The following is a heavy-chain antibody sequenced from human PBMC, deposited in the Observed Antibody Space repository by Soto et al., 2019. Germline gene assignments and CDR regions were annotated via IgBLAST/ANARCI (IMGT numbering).Heavy chain of an antibody. V-gene: IGHV3-23*01. J-gene: IGHJ2*01. CDR2: MSGSSSTT. D-gene: IGHD1-26*01. Sequence: EVRLLESGGGLVKPGGSLRLSCATSGLTFSNYAMSWVRQAPGGGLEWVSSMSGSSSTTYYADSERGRFTISRDRSKXXXXXXXSSLXXXXXXXXXXAKNQEWXXXXXXXFWG. CDR1: GLTFSNYA. CDR3: AKNQEWXXXXXXXF.